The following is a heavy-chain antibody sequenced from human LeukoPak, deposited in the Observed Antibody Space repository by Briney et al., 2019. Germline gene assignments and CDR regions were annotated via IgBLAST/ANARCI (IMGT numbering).Heavy chain of an antibody. V-gene: IGHV3-11*01. CDR3: VRSGILTGYFAS. Sequence: GGSLRLSCAASGFTFSDYYMHWIRQAPGKGLKWLSYISSSGSTKNYADSVKGRFTISRDNAKNSLYLQMNSLRVEDTAVYYCVRSGILTGYFASWGQGTLVTVSS. CDR1: GFTFSDYY. D-gene: IGHD3-9*01. J-gene: IGHJ4*02. CDR2: ISSSGSTK.